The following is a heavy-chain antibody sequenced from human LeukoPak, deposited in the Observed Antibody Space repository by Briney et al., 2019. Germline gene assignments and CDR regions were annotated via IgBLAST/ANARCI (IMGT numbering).Heavy chain of an antibody. CDR1: GFTFSSYA. V-gene: IGHV3-23*01. CDR2: ISDSGGST. Sequence: PGGSLRLSCAASGFTFSSYAMSWVRQAPGKGLEWVSAISDSGGSTYYADSVKGRFTISRDNSKNTLFLQMNSLRAEDTAVYYCAKDLSSGVDTYCFDYWGQGTLVTVST. J-gene: IGHJ4*02. D-gene: IGHD2-21*01. CDR3: AKDLSSGVDTYCFDY.